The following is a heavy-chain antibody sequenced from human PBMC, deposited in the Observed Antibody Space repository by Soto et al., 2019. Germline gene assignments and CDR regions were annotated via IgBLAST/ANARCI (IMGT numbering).Heavy chain of an antibody. CDR3: VRRSTVSYYAVDV. CDR1: GFTFSSYE. J-gene: IGHJ6*02. Sequence: GGSLRLSCVVSGFTFSSYEMHWVRQAPGKGLEWVSFTSYDGTNNYYADSVKGRFIVSRDNSRDTLYLQMNSLRPEDTALYYCVRRSTVSYYAVDVWGQGTTVTVSS. D-gene: IGHD4-17*01. V-gene: IGHV3-30-3*01. CDR2: TSYDGTNN.